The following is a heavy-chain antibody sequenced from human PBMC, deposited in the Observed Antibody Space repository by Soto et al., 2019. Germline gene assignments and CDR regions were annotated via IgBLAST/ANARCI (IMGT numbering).Heavy chain of an antibody. CDR1: GGAISSYY. D-gene: IGHD6-13*01. V-gene: IGHV4-59*01. CDR2: IYYSGST. J-gene: IGHJ4*02. Sequence: SATLSLTCTGSGGAISSYYWSWIRQPPGKGLEWIGCIYYSGSTNYNPSFKSRLTISLDTPKKQSSLTLSAGTGANTAVYHCARGYIAAPFDYWGQGTLVTVSS. CDR3: ARGYIAAPFDY.